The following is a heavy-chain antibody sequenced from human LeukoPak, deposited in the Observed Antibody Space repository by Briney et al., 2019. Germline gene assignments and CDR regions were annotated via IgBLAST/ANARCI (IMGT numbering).Heavy chain of an antibody. V-gene: IGHV5-51*01. CDR3: ARPPSRGYSSSFEY. CDR1: GYSFPTYW. CDR2: IYPDESNI. D-gene: IGHD2-2*03. J-gene: IGHJ4*02. Sequence: GESLKISCKGSGYSFPTYWIAWVRQMPGKGLEWMGIIYPDESNIRYSPSFQGQVTILADKSISTAYLQWSSMKASDTAMYYCARPPSRGYSSSFEYWGQGTLVTVSS.